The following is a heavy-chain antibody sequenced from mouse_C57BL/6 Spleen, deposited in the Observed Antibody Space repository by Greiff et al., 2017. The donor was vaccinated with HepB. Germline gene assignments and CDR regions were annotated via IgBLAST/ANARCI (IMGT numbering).Heavy chain of an antibody. J-gene: IGHJ2*01. Sequence: EVKLVESGPGMVKPSQSLSLTCTVTGYSITSGYDWHWIRHFPGNELEWMGYISYSGSTNYNPSLKSRISITHDTSKNHFFLKLNSVTTEDTATYYCARGGTTVDYWGQGTTLTVSS. V-gene: IGHV3-1*01. CDR3: ARGGTTVDY. D-gene: IGHD1-1*01. CDR2: ISYSGST. CDR1: GYSITSGYD.